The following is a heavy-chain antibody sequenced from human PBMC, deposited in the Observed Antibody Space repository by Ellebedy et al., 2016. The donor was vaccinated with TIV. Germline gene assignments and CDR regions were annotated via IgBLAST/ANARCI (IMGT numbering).Heavy chain of an antibody. CDR1: GGTFSSYA. Sequence: SVKVSXXASGGTFSSYAISWVRQAPGQGLEWMGGIIPIFGTANYAQKFQGRVTITRDTSASTAYMELSSLRSEDTAVYYCARTRIAAAGTLELDVWGQGTTVTVSS. D-gene: IGHD6-13*01. CDR2: IIPIFGTA. J-gene: IGHJ6*02. CDR3: ARTRIAAAGTLELDV. V-gene: IGHV1-69*05.